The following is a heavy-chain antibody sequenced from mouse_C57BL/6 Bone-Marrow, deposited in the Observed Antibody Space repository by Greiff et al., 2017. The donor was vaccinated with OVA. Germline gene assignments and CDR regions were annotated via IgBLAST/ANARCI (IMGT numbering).Heavy chain of an antibody. J-gene: IGHJ4*01. CDR2: ISNGGGST. D-gene: IGHD1-1*01. CDR3: AKQGDYYGSAPMDY. V-gene: IGHV5-12*01. Sequence: EVKLVESGGGLVQPGGSLKLSCAASGFPFSDYYMYWVRQTPEKRLEWVAYISNGGGSTYSPDTVKGRFTISRDNAKNTLYLQMSRLKSENTAMYYCAKQGDYYGSAPMDYWGQGTSVTVSS. CDR1: GFPFSDYY.